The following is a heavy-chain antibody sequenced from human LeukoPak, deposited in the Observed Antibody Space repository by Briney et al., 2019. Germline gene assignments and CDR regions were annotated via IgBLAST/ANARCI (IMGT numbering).Heavy chain of an antibody. CDR1: GGSVDGYY. Sequence: PSETLSPTCTVSGGSVDGYYWSWIRQPPGKELEWIGNIYYSGSTNYNPSLKSRVTISGDTSRNHFSLSLSSVTAADTAVYYCARRRRSNWAFDSWGQGTLVTVSS. D-gene: IGHD1-1*01. CDR3: ARRRRSNWAFDS. CDR2: IYYSGST. V-gene: IGHV4-59*08. J-gene: IGHJ4*02.